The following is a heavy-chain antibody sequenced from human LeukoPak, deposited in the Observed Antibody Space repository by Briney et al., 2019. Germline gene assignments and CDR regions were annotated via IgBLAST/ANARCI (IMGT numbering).Heavy chain of an antibody. CDR3: ATGDSGSFHDY. D-gene: IGHD3-10*01. J-gene: IGHJ4*02. V-gene: IGHV4-59*01. CDR2: IYYSGNT. CDR1: GGSITDYY. Sequence: SETLPLTCTVSGGSITDYYWSWIRQPPGKGLEYIGYIYYSGNTNYNPSLKSRVTISVDTSKNQFSLRLSSVTAADTAVYYCATGDSGSFHDYWGQGALVTVSS.